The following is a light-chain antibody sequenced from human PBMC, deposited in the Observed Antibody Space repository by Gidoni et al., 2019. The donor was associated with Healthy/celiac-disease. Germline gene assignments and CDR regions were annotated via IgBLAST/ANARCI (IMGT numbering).Light chain of an antibody. V-gene: IGLV3-1*01. Sequence: SYELTPPPSVSVSPGQTASITCSGAKLGDKYACWYQQKPGQSPVLVIYQDSKRPSGIPERFSGSNSGNTATLTISGTQAMDEADYYCQAWDSSTGHVVFGGGTKLTVL. CDR2: QDS. CDR1: KLGDKY. CDR3: QAWDSSTGHVV. J-gene: IGLJ2*01.